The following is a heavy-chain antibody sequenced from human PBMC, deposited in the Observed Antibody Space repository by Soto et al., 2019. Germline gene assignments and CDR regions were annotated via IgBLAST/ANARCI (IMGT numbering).Heavy chain of an antibody. CDR3: AKATATGGGAFDI. Sequence: PGGSLRLSCAASGFTFSSYDMSWVCQAPGKGLEWVSTILVGGSTHYPDSVKGRFTISRDNSKNTVFLQMNSLTAGDTAVYYCAKATATGGGAFDICGQGTMVTVSS. V-gene: IGHV3-23*01. J-gene: IGHJ3*02. D-gene: IGHD2-8*02. CDR1: GFTFSSYD. CDR2: ILVGGST.